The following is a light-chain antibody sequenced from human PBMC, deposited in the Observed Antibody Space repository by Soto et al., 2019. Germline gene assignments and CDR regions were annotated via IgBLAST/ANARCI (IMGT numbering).Light chain of an antibody. CDR1: QSISSY. V-gene: IGKV1-39*01. Sequence: DIPMTQSPSPLSASVGDRVYISCRTSQSISSYLNWYQAKPGKAPKLLIYNASTLESGVPSRSCGSGSGTDSTLTIISQRPEDSATYYCQQMYSTPAFTFRPGPRV. CDR2: NAS. J-gene: IGKJ3*01. CDR3: QQMYSTPAFT.